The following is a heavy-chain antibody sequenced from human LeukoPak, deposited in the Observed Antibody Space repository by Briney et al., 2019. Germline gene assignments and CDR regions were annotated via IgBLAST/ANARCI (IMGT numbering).Heavy chain of an antibody. CDR1: GYTFTSYY. Sequence: ASVKVSCKASGYTFTSYYMHWVRQAPGQGLEWMGIINPSGGSTSYAQKFQGRVTMTRDTPTSTAYMELSSLRSEDTAVYYCARGGVEMATIGGAFDIWGQGTMVTVSS. CDR3: ARGGVEMATIGGAFDI. J-gene: IGHJ3*02. D-gene: IGHD5-24*01. CDR2: INPSGGST. V-gene: IGHV1-46*01.